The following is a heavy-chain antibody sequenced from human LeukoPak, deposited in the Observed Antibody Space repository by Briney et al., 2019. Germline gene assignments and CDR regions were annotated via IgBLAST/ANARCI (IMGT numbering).Heavy chain of an antibody. D-gene: IGHD6-19*01. J-gene: IGHJ4*02. V-gene: IGHV1-18*01. CDR2: INAYNGNT. CDR3: ARDANSFPGIAVAGKVIGYYFDY. CDR1: GYTFTSYG. Sequence: ASVKVSCKASGYTFTSYGISWVRQAPGQGLEWMGWINAYNGNTNYAQKLQGRVTMTTDTSTSTAYMELRSLRSDDTAVYYCARDANSFPGIAVAGKVIGYYFDYWGQGTLVTVSS.